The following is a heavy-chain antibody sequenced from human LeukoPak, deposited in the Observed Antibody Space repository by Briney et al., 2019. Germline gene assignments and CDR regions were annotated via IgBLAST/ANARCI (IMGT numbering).Heavy chain of an antibody. D-gene: IGHD3-10*01. CDR1: GFTFDDYA. V-gene: IGHV3-9*01. CDR3: AKDDGEWDYFDY. CDR2: ISWNSGKI. J-gene: IGHJ4*02. Sequence: GGSLRLSCAASGFTFDDYAMHWVRQAPGKGLEWVSRISWNSGKIGYADSVKGRFTISRDNAKNSLYLQMNSLRAEDTALYYCAKDDGEWDYFDYWGQGTLVTVSS.